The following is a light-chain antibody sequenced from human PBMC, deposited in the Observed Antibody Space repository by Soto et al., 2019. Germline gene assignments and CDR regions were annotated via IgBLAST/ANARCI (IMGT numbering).Light chain of an antibody. CDR1: QSVSSSY. Sequence: EIVLTQSPGTLSLSPGERATLSCRASQSVSSSYLAWYQQKPGQAPRPLIYYASSRATGIPDRFSASGSGTDFTLTISRLEPEDFAVYYCQQYGSSFTFGPGTKVDIK. J-gene: IGKJ3*01. CDR2: YAS. V-gene: IGKV3-20*01. CDR3: QQYGSSFT.